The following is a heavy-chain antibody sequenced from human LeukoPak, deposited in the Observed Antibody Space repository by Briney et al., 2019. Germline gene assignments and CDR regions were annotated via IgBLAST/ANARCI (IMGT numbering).Heavy chain of an antibody. J-gene: IGHJ4*02. CDR1: GGSISSSSYY. CDR2: IYYSGST. D-gene: IGHD3-3*01. V-gene: IGHV4-39*07. Sequence: SETLSLTCTVSGGSISSSSYYWGWIRQPPGKGLEWIGSIYYSGSTYYNPSLKSRVTISVDTSKNQFSLKLSSVTAADTAVYYCARQNLYYDFWSGYYGETKPLDYRGQGTLVTVSS. CDR3: ARQNLYYDFWSGYYGETKPLDY.